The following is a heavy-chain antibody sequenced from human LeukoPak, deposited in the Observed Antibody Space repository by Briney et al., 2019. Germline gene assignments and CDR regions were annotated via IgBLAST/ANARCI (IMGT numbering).Heavy chain of an antibody. CDR3: AKALQFAVDY. Sequence: SETLSLTCTVSGGSISSGDYYWSWIRQPPGKGLEWIGYIHYSGSTYYNPSLKSRVTISVDTSKNQFSLKLSSVTAADTAVYYCAKALQFAVDYWGQGTLVTVSS. D-gene: IGHD4-11*01. CDR1: GGSISSGDYY. J-gene: IGHJ4*02. V-gene: IGHV4-30-4*01. CDR2: IHYSGST.